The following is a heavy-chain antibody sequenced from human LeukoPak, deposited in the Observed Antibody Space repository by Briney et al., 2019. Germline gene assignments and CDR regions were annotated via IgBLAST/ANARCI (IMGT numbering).Heavy chain of an antibody. CDR3: AKIRFLEWLSPPTGYYMDV. V-gene: IGHV3-23*01. CDR1: GFTFSSYA. Sequence: PGGSLRLSCAASGFTFSSYAMSWVRQAPGKGLEWVSAISGSGGSTYYADSVKGRFAISRDNSKNTLYLQMNSLRAEDTAVYYCAKIRFLEWLSPPTGYYMDVWGKGTTVTVSS. D-gene: IGHD3-3*01. J-gene: IGHJ6*03. CDR2: ISGSGGST.